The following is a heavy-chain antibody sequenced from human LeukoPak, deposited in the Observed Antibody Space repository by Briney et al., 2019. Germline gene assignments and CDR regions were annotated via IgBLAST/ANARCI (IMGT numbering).Heavy chain of an antibody. J-gene: IGHJ4*02. CDR2: ISYDGSNK. Sequence: GGSLRLSCAASGFTFSSYGMHWVRQAPGKGLEWVAVISYDGSNKYYADSVKGRFTISRDNSKNTLYLQMNSLRAEDTPVYYCAKGGGFDYWGQGTLVTVSS. CDR1: GFTFSSYG. V-gene: IGHV3-30*18. CDR3: AKGGGFDY. D-gene: IGHD3-16*01.